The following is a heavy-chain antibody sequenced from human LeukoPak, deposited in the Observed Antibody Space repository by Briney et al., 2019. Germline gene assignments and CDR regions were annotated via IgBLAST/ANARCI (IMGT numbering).Heavy chain of an antibody. CDR3: ARDPNIVVVPAAIRWEGGYFDY. D-gene: IGHD2-2*02. J-gene: IGHJ4*02. V-gene: IGHV1-46*01. CDR1: GYTFTSYY. CDR2: INPSGGST. Sequence: ASVKVSCKASGYTFTSYYMHWVRQAPGQGLEWMGIINPSGGSTSYAQKFQGRVTMTRDTSTSTVYMELSSLRSEDTAVYYCARDPNIVVVPAAIRWEGGYFDYWGQGTLVTVSS.